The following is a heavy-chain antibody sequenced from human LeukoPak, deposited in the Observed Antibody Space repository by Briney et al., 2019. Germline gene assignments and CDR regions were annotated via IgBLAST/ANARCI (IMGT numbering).Heavy chain of an antibody. CDR1: GYTITNNY. Sequence: ASVKVSCKASGYTITNNYMHWVRQAPGQGLEWMGVINPSGTGTSYAQKFQGRITMSRDTSTSTVYMELSSLRSEDTAVYYCARVYYYDSTLDAFDIWGQGTMVTVSS. V-gene: IGHV1-46*01. CDR2: INPSGTGT. CDR3: ARVYYYDSTLDAFDI. J-gene: IGHJ3*02. D-gene: IGHD3-22*01.